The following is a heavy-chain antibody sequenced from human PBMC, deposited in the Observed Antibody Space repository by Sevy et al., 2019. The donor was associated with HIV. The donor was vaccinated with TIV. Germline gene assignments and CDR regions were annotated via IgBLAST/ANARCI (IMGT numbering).Heavy chain of an antibody. V-gene: IGHV3-33*08. D-gene: IGHD3-22*01. Sequence: GGSLRLSCAASGFTFSSYVMHWVRQAPGKGLEWVALIWYDGTIKYYADSVKGRFTISRDNSKDTLFLQMNSLTPEDTAVYYCARGWGDRSGYYPLDYWGQGTLVTVSS. CDR2: IWYDGTIK. CDR3: ARGWGDRSGYYPLDY. J-gene: IGHJ4*02. CDR1: GFTFSSYV.